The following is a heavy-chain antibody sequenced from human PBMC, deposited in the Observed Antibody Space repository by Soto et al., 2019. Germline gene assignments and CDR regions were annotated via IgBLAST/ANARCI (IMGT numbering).Heavy chain of an antibody. V-gene: IGHV3-30*04. D-gene: IGHD2-2*01. CDR3: ARDEVVQAGAFDI. Sequence: GGSLRLSCAASGFTFSSYAMHWVRQAPGKGLEWVAVISYDGSNKYYADSVKGRFTISRENSKNTLYLQMNSLRAEDTAVYYCARDEVVQAGAFDIWGQGTMVTVSS. CDR1: GFTFSSYA. J-gene: IGHJ3*02. CDR2: ISYDGSNK.